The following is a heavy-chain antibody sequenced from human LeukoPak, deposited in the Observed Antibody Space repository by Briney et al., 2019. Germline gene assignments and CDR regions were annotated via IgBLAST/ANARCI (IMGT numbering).Heavy chain of an antibody. Sequence: ASVKVSCKASGYTFTSYYMHWVRQAPAQGLEGMGIINPSGGSTSYAQKFQGRVTMTRDTSTSTVYMELSSLRSEDTAVYYCARGVVVTAMKGYFDYWGQGTLVTVSS. D-gene: IGHD2-21*02. CDR2: INPSGGST. V-gene: IGHV1-46*01. J-gene: IGHJ4*02. CDR1: GYTFTSYY. CDR3: ARGVVVTAMKGYFDY.